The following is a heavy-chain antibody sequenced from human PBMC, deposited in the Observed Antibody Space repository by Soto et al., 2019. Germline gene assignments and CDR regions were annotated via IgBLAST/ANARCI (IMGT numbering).Heavy chain of an antibody. J-gene: IGHJ6*03. CDR1: GFTFSSYW. V-gene: IGHV3-74*01. CDR3: AGDKAAEYYVFWSGPPGGYYMDV. CDR2: INSDGSST. D-gene: IGHD3-3*01. Sequence: GGSLRLSCAASGFTFSSYWMHWVRQAPGKGLVWVSRINSDGSSTSYADSVKGRFTISRDNAKNTLYLQMNSLRAEDTAVYYCAGDKAAEYYVFWSGPPGGYYMDVWGKGTTLTVSS.